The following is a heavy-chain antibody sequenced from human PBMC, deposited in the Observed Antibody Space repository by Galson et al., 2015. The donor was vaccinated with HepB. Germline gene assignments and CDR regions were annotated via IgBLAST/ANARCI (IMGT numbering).Heavy chain of an antibody. Sequence: SLRLSCAASGFPFRDFWMHWVRHAPGKGLVWLSRINGDGSNTIYADSVKGRFTISRDNAKNTFHVQMNSLRGEDTAVYYCAGGRSSSRPDYWGQGTLVTVSS. V-gene: IGHV3-74*01. CDR1: GFPFRDFW. CDR3: AGGRSSSRPDY. CDR2: INGDGSNT. J-gene: IGHJ4*02. D-gene: IGHD2-15*01.